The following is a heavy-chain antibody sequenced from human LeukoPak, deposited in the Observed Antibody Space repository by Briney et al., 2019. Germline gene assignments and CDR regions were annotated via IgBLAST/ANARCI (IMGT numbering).Heavy chain of an antibody. Sequence: PGGSLRLSCAASGFTFTYAWMSWVRQAPGKGLEWVGRIKNKTDGGTIEYAAPVKDRFTISRDDSENTVYLQMKSLKTEDTGVYYCATLTYYYDSRGYYPYWGQGTPVTVSS. CDR2: IKNKTDGGTI. D-gene: IGHD3-22*01. J-gene: IGHJ4*02. CDR1: GFTFTYAW. CDR3: ATLTYYYDSRGYYPY. V-gene: IGHV3-15*01.